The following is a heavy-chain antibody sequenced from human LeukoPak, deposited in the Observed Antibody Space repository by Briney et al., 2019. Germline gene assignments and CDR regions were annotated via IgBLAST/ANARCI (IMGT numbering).Heavy chain of an antibody. CDR1: GFTFSGSA. CDR2: IRSKANSYAT. Sequence: GGSLRLSCAASGFTFSGSAMHWVRQASGKGLEWVGRIRSKANSYATAYAASVKDRFTISRDDSKNTLYLQMNSLRIEDTAVYYCTGARGGGWYNAFDIWGQGAMVTVSS. J-gene: IGHJ3*02. V-gene: IGHV3-73*01. CDR3: TGARGGGWYNAFDI. D-gene: IGHD6-19*01.